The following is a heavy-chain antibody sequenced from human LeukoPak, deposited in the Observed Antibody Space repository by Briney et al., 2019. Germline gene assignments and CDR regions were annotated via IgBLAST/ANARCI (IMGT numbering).Heavy chain of an antibody. CDR1: GFTFSSYA. CDR2: ISGSGGST. CDR3: ARNNGMDV. J-gene: IGHJ6*02. Sequence: GGSLRLSCAASGFTFSSYAMSWVRQAPGKGLEWVSAISGSGGSTYYADSVKGRFTISKDNAKNSLYLQMNSLRAEDTALYHCARNNGMDVWGQGTTVIVSS. V-gene: IGHV3-23*01.